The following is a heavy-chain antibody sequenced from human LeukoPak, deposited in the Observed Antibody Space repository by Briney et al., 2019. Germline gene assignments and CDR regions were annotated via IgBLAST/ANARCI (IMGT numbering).Heavy chain of an antibody. V-gene: IGHV1-69*01. D-gene: IGHD2-15*01. J-gene: IGHJ6*04. CDR3: ARSIVVVVAAGAYYYYGMDV. CDR2: IIPIFGTA. CDR1: GGTFSSYA. Sequence: SVKVSCKASGGTFSSYAISWVRQAPGQGLDLMGGIIPIFGTANYAQKFQGRVTITADESTSTAYMELSSLRSEDTAVYYCARSIVVVVAAGAYYYYGMDVWGKGTTVTVSS.